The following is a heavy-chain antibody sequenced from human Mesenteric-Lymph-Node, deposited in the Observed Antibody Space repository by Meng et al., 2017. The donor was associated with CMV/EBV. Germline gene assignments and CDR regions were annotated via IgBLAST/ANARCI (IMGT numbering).Heavy chain of an antibody. CDR2: IYWDDDK. CDR1: SLSTSGVG. J-gene: IGHJ4*02. D-gene: IGHD1-1*01. CDR3: VHRRYWIQKDTPYYFDY. V-gene: IGHV2-5*02. Sequence: SLSTSGVGVGWIRQPPGKALEWLALIYWDDDKRYSPSLKSRLTVTKDTSKNQVVLTMTNMDPVDTATYFCVHRRYWIQKDTPYYFDYWGQGTLVTVSS.